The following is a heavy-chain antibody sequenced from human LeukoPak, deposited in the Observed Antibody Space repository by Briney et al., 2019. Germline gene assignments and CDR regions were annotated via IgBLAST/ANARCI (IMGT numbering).Heavy chain of an antibody. CDR1: GFTFSSYA. V-gene: IGHV3-30-3*01. CDR3: ARGGRGTFSSSWSYPDY. D-gene: IGHD6-13*01. J-gene: IGHJ4*02. CDR2: ISYDGSNK. Sequence: GGSLRLSCAASGFTFSSYAMHWVRQAPGKGLEWVAVISYDGSNKYYADSVRGRFTISRDNSKNTLYLQMNSLRAEDTAVYYCARGGRGTFSSSWSYPDYWGQGTLVTLSS.